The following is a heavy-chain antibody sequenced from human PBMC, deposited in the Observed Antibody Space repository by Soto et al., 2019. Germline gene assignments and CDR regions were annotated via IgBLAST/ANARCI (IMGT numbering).Heavy chain of an antibody. CDR1: GGSISSSNW. J-gene: IGHJ3*02. D-gene: IGHD3-9*01. Sequence: SETLSLTCAVSGGSISSSNWWSWVRQPPGKGLEWIGEIYHSGSTNYNPSLKSRVTISVDKSKNKFSLKLSDVTAADTAVYYCARERDDFDWASDAFDIWGQGTMVTVSS. CDR3: ARERDDFDWASDAFDI. V-gene: IGHV4-4*02. CDR2: IYHSGST.